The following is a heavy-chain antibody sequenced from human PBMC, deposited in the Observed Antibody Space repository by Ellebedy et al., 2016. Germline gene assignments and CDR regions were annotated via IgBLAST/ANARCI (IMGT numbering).Heavy chain of an antibody. CDR3: TTGCDWSKY. Sequence: GESLKISCAVSGFTVSSNYMSWVRQAPGKGLEWVGRIRSKAAGGTSEYAAPVKGRFILSRDDSRNTVYLEMNSLKIEDTAMFYCTTGCDWSKYWGQGTLVTVSS. D-gene: IGHD3-9*01. V-gene: IGHV3-15*01. J-gene: IGHJ4*02. CDR2: IRSKAAGGTS. CDR1: GFTVSSNY.